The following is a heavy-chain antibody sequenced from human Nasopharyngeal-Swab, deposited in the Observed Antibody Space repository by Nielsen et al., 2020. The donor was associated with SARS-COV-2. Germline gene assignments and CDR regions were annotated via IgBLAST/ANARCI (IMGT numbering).Heavy chain of an antibody. D-gene: IGHD3-3*01. V-gene: IGHV1-69*01. Sequence: WVRQAPGQGLEWMGGIIPIFGTANYAQKFQGRVTITADESTSTAYMELSSLRSEGTAVYYCARGGITIFGVVSNLDYWGQGTLVTVSS. CDR2: IIPIFGTA. CDR3: ARGGITIFGVVSNLDY. J-gene: IGHJ4*02.